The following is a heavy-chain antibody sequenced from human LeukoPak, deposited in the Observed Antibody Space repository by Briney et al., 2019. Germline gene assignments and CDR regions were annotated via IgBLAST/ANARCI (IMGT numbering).Heavy chain of an antibody. Sequence: GGSLRLSCAASGFTFISYSMNWVRQAPGKGLEWVSYISSSSSTIYYADSVKGRFTISRDNAKNSLYLQMNSLRAEDTAVYYCAREPDYDAFDYWGQGTLVTVSS. V-gene: IGHV3-48*01. CDR1: GFTFISYS. J-gene: IGHJ4*02. D-gene: IGHD4-17*01. CDR2: ISSSSSTI. CDR3: AREPDYDAFDY.